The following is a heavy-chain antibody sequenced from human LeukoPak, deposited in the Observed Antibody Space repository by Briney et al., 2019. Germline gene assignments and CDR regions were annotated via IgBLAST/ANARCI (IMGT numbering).Heavy chain of an antibody. CDR3: ARKMPFIAAAGNNWFDP. CDR2: INTNTGNP. CDR1: GYTFTSYA. D-gene: IGHD6-13*01. J-gene: IGHJ5*02. Sequence: ASVEVSCKASGYTFTSYAMNWVRQAPGQGLEWMGWINTNTGNPTYAQGFTGRFVFSLDTSVSTAYLQISSLKAEDTAVYYCARKMPFIAAAGNNWFDPWGQGTLVTVSS. V-gene: IGHV7-4-1*02.